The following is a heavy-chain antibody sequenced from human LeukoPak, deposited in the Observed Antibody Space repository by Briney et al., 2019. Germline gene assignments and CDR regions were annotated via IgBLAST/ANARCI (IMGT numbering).Heavy chain of an antibody. CDR1: GFIFSNYG. Sequence: GGSLRLSCAASGFIFSNYGMSWVRQAPGKGLGWVSGISGSGGSTYYADSVKGRFTISRDNSKNTLYLQMSSLRAEDTAEYYCAKGRGDGYNWRFDYWGQGTLVTVSS. D-gene: IGHD5-24*01. CDR2: ISGSGGST. J-gene: IGHJ4*02. V-gene: IGHV3-23*01. CDR3: AKGRGDGYNWRFDY.